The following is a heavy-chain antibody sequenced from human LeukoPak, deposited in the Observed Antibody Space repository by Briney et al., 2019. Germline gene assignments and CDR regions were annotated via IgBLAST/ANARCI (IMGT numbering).Heavy chain of an antibody. CDR1: GYSFTSYW. D-gene: IGHD3-10*01. Sequence: TGESLKISCKGSGYSFTSYWIVWVRQMPGKGLEWMGIIYPGDSDTRYSPSFQGQVTISADKSISTAYLQWSSLKASDTAMYYCARRGTYYYGSGSYLPGSYAMDVWGQGTTVTVAS. V-gene: IGHV5-51*01. CDR3: ARRGTYYYGSGSYLPGSYAMDV. CDR2: IYPGDSDT. J-gene: IGHJ6*02.